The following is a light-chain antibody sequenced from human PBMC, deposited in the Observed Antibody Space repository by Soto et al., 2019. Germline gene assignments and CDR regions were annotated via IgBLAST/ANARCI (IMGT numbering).Light chain of an antibody. Sequence: QSVLTQPPSVSGAPGQRVTISGTCSISNIGAGYEVHWYQQLPGTAPQLLIYGDRYRPAGVPDRFSGSKSVTSVSLAITGLQAEDEAYYHCPFYDSSLSGMVFGGGTKVTVL. V-gene: IGLV1-40*01. CDR1: ISNIGAGYE. CDR3: PFYDSSLSGMV. CDR2: GDR. J-gene: IGLJ2*01.